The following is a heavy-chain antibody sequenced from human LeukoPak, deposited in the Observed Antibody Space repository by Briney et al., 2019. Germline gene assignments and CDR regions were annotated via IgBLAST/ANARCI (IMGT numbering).Heavy chain of an antibody. J-gene: IGHJ2*01. Sequence: SETLSLTCTVSGGSIDEYYWNWIRQPPGKGLEWIGYIYYSGNTNYNPSLKSRVTISVDTSKNQFSLKLSSVTAADTAVYYCARDLATRVTVAGYIDLWGRGTLVTVSS. CDR1: GGSIDEYY. CDR2: IYYSGNT. V-gene: IGHV4-59*01. D-gene: IGHD6-19*01. CDR3: ARDLATRVTVAGYIDL.